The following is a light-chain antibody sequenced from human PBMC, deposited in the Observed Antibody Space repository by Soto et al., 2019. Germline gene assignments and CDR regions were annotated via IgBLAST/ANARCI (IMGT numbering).Light chain of an antibody. J-gene: IGKJ1*01. CDR3: HQYNNWPRT. V-gene: IGKV3D-15*01. CDR1: QSVSSN. Sequence: EIVMTQSPATLSVSPGEGVTLSCRASQSVSSNVAWYQQKPGQAPRLLIYGASTRATGIPARFSGSGSGTEFTLTISSLQSEDFAVYYCHQYNNWPRTFGQGTKVDI. CDR2: GAS.